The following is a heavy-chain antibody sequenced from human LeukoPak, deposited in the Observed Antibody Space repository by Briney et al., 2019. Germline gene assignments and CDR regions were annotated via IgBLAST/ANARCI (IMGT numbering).Heavy chain of an antibody. V-gene: IGHV3-48*01. CDR2: ISSSSSTI. CDR1: GFTFSIYS. Sequence: GGSLRLSCAASGFTFSIYSMNWVRQAPGKGLEWVSYISSSSSTIYYADSVKGRFTISRDNAKNSLYLQMNSLRAEDTAVYYCARARLAMTTVTSFDYWGQGTLVTVSS. D-gene: IGHD4-17*01. CDR3: ARARLAMTTVTSFDY. J-gene: IGHJ4*02.